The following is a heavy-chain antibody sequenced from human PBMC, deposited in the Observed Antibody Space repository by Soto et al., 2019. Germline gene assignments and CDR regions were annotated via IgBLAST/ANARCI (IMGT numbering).Heavy chain of an antibody. CDR3: AKVTGGRGVNFDY. J-gene: IGHJ4*02. V-gene: IGHV3-23*01. CDR2: ISGSGGST. Sequence: EVQLLESGGGLVQPGGSLRLSCAASGFTFSSYAMSWVRQAPGKGLEWVSAISGSGGSTYYADSVTGRFTISRDNSKNTLYLQRNSLRAEDTAVYYCAKVTGGRGVNFDYWGQGTLFTVSS. D-gene: IGHD3-10*01. CDR1: GFTFSSYA.